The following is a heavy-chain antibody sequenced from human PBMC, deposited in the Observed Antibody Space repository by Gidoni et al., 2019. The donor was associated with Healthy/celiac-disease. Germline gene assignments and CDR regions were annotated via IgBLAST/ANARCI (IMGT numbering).Heavy chain of an antibody. J-gene: IGHJ4*02. Sequence: EGQLGQSGAEVKKPGESLKISGKGSGDSVTSYWSGWVRQIPGKGLEWMGIIYPGDSDTRSSPSFHGQVTISADKSISTAYLQWSSLKASDTAMYYCARALRDTSQYYYDSSVYFDYWGQVTLVTVSS. D-gene: IGHD3-22*01. CDR3: ARALRDTSQYYYDSSVYFDY. CDR1: GDSVTSYW. CDR2: IYPGDSDT. V-gene: IGHV5-51*01.